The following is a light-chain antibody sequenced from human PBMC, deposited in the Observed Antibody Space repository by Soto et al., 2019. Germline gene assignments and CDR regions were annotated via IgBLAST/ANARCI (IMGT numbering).Light chain of an antibody. CDR3: QQYYSTPFT. Sequence: DIVMTQSPDSLAMSLGERATINCKSSQSVLCSSNNKNYLAWYQQKPGQPPKLLIYWTSTRESGVPDRFSGSGSGTDFTLTISSLQAEDVAVYYCQQYYSTPFTFGPGTKVDIK. CDR2: WTS. J-gene: IGKJ3*01. CDR1: QSVLCSSNNKNY. V-gene: IGKV4-1*01.